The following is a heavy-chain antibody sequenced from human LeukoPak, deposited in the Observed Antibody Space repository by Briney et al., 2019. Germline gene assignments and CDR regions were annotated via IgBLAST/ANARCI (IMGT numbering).Heavy chain of an antibody. CDR1: GFTFSRYW. CDR3: ARKAY. V-gene: IGHV3-7*01. J-gene: IGHJ4*02. Sequence: GGSLRLSCAASGFTFSRYWMSWVRQAPGKGLEWVASVKEDGSQKNYADTVKGRFTISRDNAKKSLVLQMNSLRAEDTAVYYCARKAYWGPGTLVTVSS. CDR2: VKEDGSQK.